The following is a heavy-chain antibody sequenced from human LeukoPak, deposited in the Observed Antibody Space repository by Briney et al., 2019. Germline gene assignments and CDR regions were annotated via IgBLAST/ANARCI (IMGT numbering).Heavy chain of an antibody. Sequence: PSETLSLTCTVSGYSISSGFYWGWIRQPPGKGLEWIGTIHRGGSTNYNPSLKSRVTISVDTSKNQFSLKLSSVTAADTAVYYCARRFSPFLEWLWYFVYWGQGTLVTVSS. CDR3: ARRFSPFLEWLWYFVY. CDR1: GYSISSGFY. J-gene: IGHJ4*02. V-gene: IGHV4-38-2*02. D-gene: IGHD3-3*01. CDR2: IHRGGST.